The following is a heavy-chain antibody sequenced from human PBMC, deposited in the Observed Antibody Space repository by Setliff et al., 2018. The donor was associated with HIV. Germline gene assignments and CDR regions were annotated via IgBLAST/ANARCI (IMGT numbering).Heavy chain of an antibody. V-gene: IGHV4-59*01. CDR3: ARRQAEDYGSGRFDC. J-gene: IGHJ4*01. CDR2: TYYGGSTDYN. D-gene: IGHD3-10*01. CDR1: GVSIRTYY. Sequence: KTSETLSLTCTVSGVSIRTYYWSWVRQVPGKGLEWIGDTYYGGSTDYNKYNPSLKGRVTISVDIYRKQLSLNLRSVTAADTAVYYCARRQAEDYGSGRFDCWGHGMLVTVSS.